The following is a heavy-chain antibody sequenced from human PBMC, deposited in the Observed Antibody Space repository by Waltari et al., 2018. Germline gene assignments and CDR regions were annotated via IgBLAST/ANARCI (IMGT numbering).Heavy chain of an antibody. J-gene: IGHJ1*01. CDR3: ARHERQPLVDH. D-gene: IGHD6-13*01. V-gene: IGHV4-39*07. CDR2: IYDNGIT. Sequence: QLQLPASGPGLVKPSETLSLTCSVSGGTISRSSYYWAWIRQSPGKGPEWIGSIYDNGITYYNPALQSRVTISLDTSRNQFSLNLVSVTAADAAVYYCARHERQPLVDHWGQGTLVTVSS. CDR1: GGTISRSSYY.